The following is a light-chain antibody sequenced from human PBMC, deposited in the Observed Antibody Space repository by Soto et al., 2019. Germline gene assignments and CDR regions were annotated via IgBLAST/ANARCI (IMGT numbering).Light chain of an antibody. CDR2: GAS. Sequence: IVLTQSPASRSLSPGERATLSCRASQSVSSHLAWFQQRPGQAPRLLIYGASNRATGIPARFGGSGSGTKFPLSSSCLEPEYFGGYYCQLLSNWPPVLTLGGGTKVEIK. J-gene: IGKJ4*01. CDR3: QLLSNWPPVLT. V-gene: IGKV3-11*01. CDR1: QSVSSH.